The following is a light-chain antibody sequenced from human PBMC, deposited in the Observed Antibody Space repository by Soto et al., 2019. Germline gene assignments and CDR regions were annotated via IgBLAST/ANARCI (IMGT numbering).Light chain of an antibody. CDR3: QQYNNWPPWT. Sequence: EIVMTQSPATLSVSLGERATLSCRTSQSIGSDLAWYQQKPGQAPRLLIYGASTRAAGIPARFSGSESGTDFTLTICSLQSEDCALYYCQQYNNWPPWTFGQGTKVEIE. CDR2: GAS. V-gene: IGKV3-15*01. CDR1: QSIGSD. J-gene: IGKJ1*01.